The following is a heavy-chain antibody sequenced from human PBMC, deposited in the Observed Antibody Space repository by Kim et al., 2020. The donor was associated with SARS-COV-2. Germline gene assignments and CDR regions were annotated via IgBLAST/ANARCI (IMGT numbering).Heavy chain of an antibody. Sequence: LKSRVTTSVDTSKNQFSLKMGSVTAADTAVYYCARVELLWFGESHGFDYWGQGTLVTVSS. CDR3: ARVELLWFGESHGFDY. D-gene: IGHD3-10*01. V-gene: IGHV4-39*07. J-gene: IGHJ4*02.